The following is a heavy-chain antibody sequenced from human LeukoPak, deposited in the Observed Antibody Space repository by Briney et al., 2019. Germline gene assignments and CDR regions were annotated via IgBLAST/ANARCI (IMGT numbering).Heavy chain of an antibody. D-gene: IGHD6-13*01. Sequence: GGSLRLSCAASGFTVSSNYMSWVRQAPGKGLEWVSVIYSGGTTYYADSVKGRFTISRHNSKNTLYLQMNSLRAEDTAVYYCARDSGYSSSWYYFDYWGQGTLVTVSS. J-gene: IGHJ4*02. CDR3: ARDSGYSSSWYYFDY. CDR2: IYSGGTT. CDR1: GFTVSSNY. V-gene: IGHV3-53*04.